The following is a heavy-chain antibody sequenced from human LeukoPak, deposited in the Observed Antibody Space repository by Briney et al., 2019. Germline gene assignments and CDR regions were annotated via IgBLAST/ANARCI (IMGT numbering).Heavy chain of an antibody. J-gene: IGHJ4*02. CDR2: IIPIFGTA. Sequence: VASVKVSCKASGGTFSSYAISWVRQAPGQGLEWMGGIIPIFGTANYAQKFQGRVTITADESTSTAYMELSSLRSEDTAVYYCARVLNGGTYFDYWGQGTLVTVSS. D-gene: IGHD2-15*01. CDR1: GGTFSSYA. CDR3: ARVLNGGTYFDY. V-gene: IGHV1-69*13.